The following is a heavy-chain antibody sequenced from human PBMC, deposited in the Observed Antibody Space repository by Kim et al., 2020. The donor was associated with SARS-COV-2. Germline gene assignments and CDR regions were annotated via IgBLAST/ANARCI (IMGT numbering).Heavy chain of an antibody. CDR2: IYYSGST. J-gene: IGHJ6*02. Sequence: SETLSLTCTVSGGSISSYYWSWIRQPPGKGLEWIGYIYYSGSTNYNPSLKSRVTISVDTSKNQFSLKLISVTPADTAVYYCAREGRVADPRVFGLDVWG. CDR3: AREGRVADPRVFGLDV. D-gene: IGHD2-15*01. CDR1: GGSISSYY. V-gene: IGHV4-59*13.